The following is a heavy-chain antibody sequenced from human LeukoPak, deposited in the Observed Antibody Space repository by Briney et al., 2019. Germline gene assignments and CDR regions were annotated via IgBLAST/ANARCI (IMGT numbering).Heavy chain of an antibody. CDR1: GFTFSDYY. D-gene: IGHD4-17*01. CDR3: ARDTTVTTFDYYYGMDV. Sequence: RSGGSLRLSCAASGFTFSDYYMSWIRQAPGKGLECVSYISSSGSTIYYADSVKGRFTSSRDNAKNSLYLQMNSLRAEDTAVYYCARDTTVTTFDYYYGMDVWGQGTTVTVSS. J-gene: IGHJ6*02. CDR2: ISSSGSTI. V-gene: IGHV3-11*01.